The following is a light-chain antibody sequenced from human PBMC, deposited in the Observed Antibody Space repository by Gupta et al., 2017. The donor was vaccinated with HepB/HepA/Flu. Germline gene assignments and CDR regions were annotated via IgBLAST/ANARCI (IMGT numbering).Light chain of an antibody. CDR3: QEWDRSTVV. CDR2: EDR. CDR1: RLGEKY. V-gene: IGLV3-1*01. Sequence: SYDLTQAPSVSVSPGQTATITCSGNRLGEKYACWYQQKPGQSPVLVIYEDRRRPSGIPERFSGSNSGKTATLTISGAQATDEADYYCQEWDRSTVVFGGGTKLTVL. J-gene: IGLJ3*02.